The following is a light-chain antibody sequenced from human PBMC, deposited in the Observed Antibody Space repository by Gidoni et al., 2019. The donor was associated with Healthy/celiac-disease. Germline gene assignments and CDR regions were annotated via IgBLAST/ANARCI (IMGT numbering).Light chain of an antibody. V-gene: IGKV1-39*01. Sequence: PITQSPSSLSASVGDRVTITGRASQSSSSYLNWYQQTPGKARKLLIYAASSLQSGVPSRFSGSGSGTDFTLTISSLQPEDFATYYCQQSYSTPWTFGQGTKVEIK. CDR2: AAS. J-gene: IGKJ1*01. CDR3: QQSYSTPWT. CDR1: QSSSSY.